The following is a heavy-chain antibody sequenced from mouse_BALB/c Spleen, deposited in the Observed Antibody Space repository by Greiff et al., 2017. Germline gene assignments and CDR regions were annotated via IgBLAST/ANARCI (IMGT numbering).Heavy chain of an antibody. CDR1: GYTFSSYW. CDR2: IAPGSGST. D-gene: IGHD2-2*01. J-gene: IGHJ4*01. V-gene: IGHV1-77*01. CDR3: ARGGTYGYGYAMDY. Sequence: VQGVESGAELMKPGASVKISCKATGYTFSSYWIEWVKQRPGQGLEWIGRIAPGSGSTYYNEMFKGKATLTVDTSSSTAYIQLSSLSSEDSAVYFCARGGTYGYGYAMDYWGQGTSVTVSS.